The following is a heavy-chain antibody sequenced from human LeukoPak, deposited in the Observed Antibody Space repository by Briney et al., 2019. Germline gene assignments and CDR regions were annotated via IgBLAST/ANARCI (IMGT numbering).Heavy chain of an antibody. D-gene: IGHD1-26*01. Sequence: GESLKISCKASGYRFANYWIGWVRQMPGKGLEWMGIVYPGDSDTRYSPAFEGHVTVSADKSIGTAYLQWSSLKASDTAMYYCACSPPPYSDSGSAGGLEYWGQGTLVTVSS. CDR1: GYRFANYW. V-gene: IGHV5-51*01. J-gene: IGHJ4*02. CDR2: VYPGDSDT. CDR3: ACSPPPYSDSGSAGGLEY.